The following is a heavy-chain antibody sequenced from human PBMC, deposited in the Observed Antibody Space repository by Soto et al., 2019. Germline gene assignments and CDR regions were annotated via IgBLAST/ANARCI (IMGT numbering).Heavy chain of an antibody. CDR1: GGSISSYY. V-gene: IGHV4-59*08. CDR2: IYYSGST. D-gene: IGHD6-19*01. Sequence: PSETLSLTCTVSGGSISSYYWSWIRQPPGKGLEWIGYIYYSGSTNYNPSLKSRVTISVDTSENQFSLKLSSVTAADTAVYYCARHHHFSSRQWLMDVWGKGTTVTVSS. CDR3: ARHHHFSSRQWLMDV. J-gene: IGHJ6*04.